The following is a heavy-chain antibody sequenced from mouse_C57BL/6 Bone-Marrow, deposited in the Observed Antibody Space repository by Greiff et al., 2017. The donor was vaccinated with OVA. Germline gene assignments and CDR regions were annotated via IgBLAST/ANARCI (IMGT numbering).Heavy chain of an antibody. CDR1: GYTFTDYY. Sequence: VQLQQSGAELVRPGASVKLSCKASGYTFTDYYLNWVKQRPGPGLELIARIYPGSGNPYYNEKFKGKATLTAEKSSSTADMQLSSLTSEDSAVYYCAKDSSGYPDYFDYWGQGTTLTVSS. V-gene: IGHV1-76*01. CDR2: IYPGSGNP. CDR3: AKDSSGYPDYFDY. J-gene: IGHJ2*01. D-gene: IGHD3-2*02.